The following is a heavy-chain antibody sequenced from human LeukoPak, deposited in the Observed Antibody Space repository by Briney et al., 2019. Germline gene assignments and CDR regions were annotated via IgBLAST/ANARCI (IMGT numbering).Heavy chain of an antibody. CDR2: INWNSDSI. D-gene: IGHD5-24*01. CDR1: GFTFDDYA. J-gene: IGHJ3*02. V-gene: IGHV3-9*01. Sequence: PGGSLRLSCAVSGFTFDDYAMHWVRQVPGKGLEWVSGINWNSDSIGYADSVKGRFTTSRDNAKNSLYLQMNSLRAEDTAFYYCARIRDGYNDAYDIWGQGTVVTAPS. CDR3: ARIRDGYNDAYDI.